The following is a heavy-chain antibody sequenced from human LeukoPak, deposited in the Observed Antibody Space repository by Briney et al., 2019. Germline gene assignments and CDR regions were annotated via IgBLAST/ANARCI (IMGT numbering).Heavy chain of an antibody. J-gene: IGHJ5*02. CDR2: IWYDGSNK. CDR3: ARELANWNYFSVSPIDP. CDR1: GFTFRRYW. D-gene: IGHD1-7*01. Sequence: GRSLRLSCAASGFTFRRYWMHWVRQAPGKGLEWVAVIWYDGSNKYYADSVKGRFTISRDNSKNTLYLQMNSLRAEDTAVYYCARELANWNYFSVSPIDPWGQGTLVTVSS. V-gene: IGHV3-33*08.